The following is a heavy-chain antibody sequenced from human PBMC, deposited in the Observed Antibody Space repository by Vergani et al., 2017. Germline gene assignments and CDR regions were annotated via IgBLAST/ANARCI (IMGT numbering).Heavy chain of an antibody. D-gene: IGHD3-16*01. CDR1: GDSIISRSYY. CDR3: ASGKYYSDSTAHFRGRYFDV. J-gene: IGHJ2*01. Sequence: QMQLQESGPGLVKASETLSLTCTVSGDSIISRSYYWGWIRQPPGKGLEWIGSIYNSVNGDSSSSLKSRVTISADTSKNQFSLRLTSVTAADTAVYYCASGKYYSDSTAHFRGRYFDVWGSGTLVTVPS. CDR2: IYNSVNG. V-gene: IGHV4-39*01.